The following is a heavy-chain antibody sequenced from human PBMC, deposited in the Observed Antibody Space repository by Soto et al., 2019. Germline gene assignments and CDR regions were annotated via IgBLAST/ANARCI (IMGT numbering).Heavy chain of an antibody. Sequence: GASVKVSCKASGGTFSSYAISWVRQAPGQGLEWMGGIIPIFGTANYAQKFQGRVTITADKSTSTAYMELSSLRSEDTAVYYCARVRNTIFGVVSWFDPWGQGTLVTVSP. V-gene: IGHV1-69*06. D-gene: IGHD3-3*01. CDR3: ARVRNTIFGVVSWFDP. CDR1: GGTFSSYA. J-gene: IGHJ5*02. CDR2: IIPIFGTA.